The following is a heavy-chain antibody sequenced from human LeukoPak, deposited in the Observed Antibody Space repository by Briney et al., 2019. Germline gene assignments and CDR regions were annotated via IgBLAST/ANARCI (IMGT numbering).Heavy chain of an antibody. J-gene: IGHJ4*02. CDR2: INHSGSA. CDR3: ARRGLWLRPLFDY. V-gene: IGHV4-34*01. Sequence: SETLSLTCAVYGGSFSGYYWSWIRQPPGKGLEWIGEINHSGSANYNPSLKSRVTISVDTSKNQFSLKLSSVTAADTAVYYCARRGLWLRPLFDYWGQGTLVTVSS. D-gene: IGHD3-16*02. CDR1: GGSFSGYY.